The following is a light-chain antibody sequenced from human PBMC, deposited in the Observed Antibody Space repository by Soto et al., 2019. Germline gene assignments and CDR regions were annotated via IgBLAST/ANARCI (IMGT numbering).Light chain of an antibody. Sequence: DIQMTQSPSSLSASVGDRVSFTCQASQDISKFLNWYQHKPGQAPSLLIYDASKSQFGVPSRFSGSGSGTDFTYTISSLQPEDTATYYCQQYDNRPFTFGPGTKVYVK. V-gene: IGKV1-33*01. CDR3: QQYDNRPFT. J-gene: IGKJ3*01. CDR1: QDISKF. CDR2: DAS.